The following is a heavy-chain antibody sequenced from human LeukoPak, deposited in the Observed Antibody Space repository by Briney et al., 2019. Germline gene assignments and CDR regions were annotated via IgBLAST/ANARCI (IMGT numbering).Heavy chain of an antibody. D-gene: IGHD3-9*01. V-gene: IGHV3-49*03. J-gene: IGHJ4*02. CDR2: IRSKAYGGTT. CDR3: TRDRGLRYFDWLLLDY. Sequence: GGSLRLSCTASGFTFGDYAMSWFRQAPGKGLEWVGFIRSKAYGGTTEYAASVKGRFTISRDDSKSIAYLQMNSLKTEDTAVYYCTRDRGLRYFDWLLLDYWGQGTLVTVSS. CDR1: GFTFGDYA.